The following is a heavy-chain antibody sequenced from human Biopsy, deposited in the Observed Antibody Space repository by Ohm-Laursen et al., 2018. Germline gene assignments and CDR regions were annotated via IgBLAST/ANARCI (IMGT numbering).Heavy chain of an antibody. V-gene: IGHV4-59*01. CDR1: GGSISSDY. J-gene: IGHJ6*02. CDR2: IYYSGST. Sequence: GTLSLTCTVSGGSISSDYWSWIRQTPGKGPEWIGYIYYSGSTNYNPSLKSRVTISVDTSKNQLSLRLNSVTAADTAVYYCARATNSTGWPYYYFYGMDVWGQGTTVTVSS. D-gene: IGHD2/OR15-2a*01. CDR3: ARATNSTGWPYYYFYGMDV.